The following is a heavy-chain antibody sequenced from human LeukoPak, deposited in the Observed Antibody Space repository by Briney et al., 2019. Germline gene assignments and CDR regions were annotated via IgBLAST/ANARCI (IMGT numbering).Heavy chain of an antibody. Sequence: PGGSLRLSCVASGFASNSYAMSWVRQAPGKGLEWVSAISGSGGSTHYADSVKGRFTISRDNSKNTLYLQMNSLTAVDTAVYFCARRGYTYASLDYWGQGTLVTVSS. CDR1: GFASNSYA. V-gene: IGHV3-23*01. CDR3: ARRGYTYASLDY. D-gene: IGHD5-18*01. J-gene: IGHJ4*02. CDR2: ISGSGGST.